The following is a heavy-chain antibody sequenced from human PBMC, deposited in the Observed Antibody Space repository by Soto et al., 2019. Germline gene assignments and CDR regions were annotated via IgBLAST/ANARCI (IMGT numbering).Heavy chain of an antibody. D-gene: IGHD3-10*01. CDR1: GFTFSSYG. CDR3: ARYQEGIVWFGESATRPSQGVYCGMDV. V-gene: IGHV3-33*01. Sequence: GGSLRLSCAASGFTFSSYGMHWVRQAPGKGLEWVAVIWYDGSNKYYADSLKGRFTISRDKSKNTLYLKMNSLRAEAKVVYYRARYQEGIVWFGESATRPSQGVYCGMDVWGQGTTVTVSS. CDR2: IWYDGSNK. J-gene: IGHJ6*02.